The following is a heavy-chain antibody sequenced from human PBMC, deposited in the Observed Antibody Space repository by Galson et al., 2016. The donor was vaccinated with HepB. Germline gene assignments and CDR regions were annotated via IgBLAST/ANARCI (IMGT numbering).Heavy chain of an antibody. CDR3: GKSKAPYDFWSGYDY. Sequence: SLRLSCAASGFTFSTYGMIWVRQAPGKGLEWVSGISGGGASTYYVDSVQGRFTISRDNDKNTLFLQMNSLRAEDTAVYYCGKSKAPYDFWSGYDYWGQGTLVTVSS. J-gene: IGHJ4*02. CDR2: ISGGGAST. D-gene: IGHD3-3*01. V-gene: IGHV3-23*01. CDR1: GFTFSTYG.